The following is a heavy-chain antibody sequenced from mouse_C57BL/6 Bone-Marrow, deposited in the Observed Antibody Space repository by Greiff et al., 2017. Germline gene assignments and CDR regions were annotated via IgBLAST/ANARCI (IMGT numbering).Heavy chain of an antibody. D-gene: IGHD1-1*01. J-gene: IGHJ4*01. V-gene: IGHV1-61*01. Sequence: QVQLQQPGAELVRPGSSVKLSCKASGYTFTSYWMDWVKQSPGQGLEWIGNIYPSDSENHYNQTFKDKATLTVDKSSSTDYMQLSSLTSEDSAVYYCARRDLLRRDYYAMDYWGQGTLVTVSS. CDR2: IYPSDSEN. CDR1: GYTFTSYW. CDR3: ARRDLLRRDYYAMDY.